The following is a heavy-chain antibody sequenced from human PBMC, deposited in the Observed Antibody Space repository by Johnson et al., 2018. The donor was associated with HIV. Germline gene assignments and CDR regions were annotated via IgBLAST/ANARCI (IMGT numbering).Heavy chain of an antibody. J-gene: IGHJ3*02. V-gene: IGHV3-64*01. CDR1: GFTFSSYA. Sequence: VQLVESGGGVVQPGRSLRLSCAASGFTFSSYAMHWVRQAPGKGLEYVSAISSNGGSTYYANSVKGRFTISRDNSKNTLYLQMNSLRAEDTAVYYCAKALLLWFGEALHAFDIWGQGTMVTVSS. CDR2: ISSNGGST. CDR3: AKALLLWFGEALHAFDI. D-gene: IGHD3-10*01.